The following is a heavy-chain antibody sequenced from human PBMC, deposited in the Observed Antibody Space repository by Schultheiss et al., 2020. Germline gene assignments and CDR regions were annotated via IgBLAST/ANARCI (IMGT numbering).Heavy chain of an antibody. V-gene: IGHV4-31*03. J-gene: IGHJ4*02. CDR3: ARGRSWIQLWPGVDY. CDR1: SSSINSGGSF. Sequence: SETLSLTCTVSSSSINSGGSFWSWIRQHPGKGLEWLGYIYDSGSTYYNPSLKSRVTISVDTSKNQFSLKLSSVTAADTAVYFCARGRSWIQLWPGVDYWGQGTLVTVSS. D-gene: IGHD5-18*01. CDR2: IYDSGST.